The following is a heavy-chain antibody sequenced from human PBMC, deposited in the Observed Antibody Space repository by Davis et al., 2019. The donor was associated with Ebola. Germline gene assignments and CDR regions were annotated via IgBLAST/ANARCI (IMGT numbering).Heavy chain of an antibody. J-gene: IGHJ5*02. D-gene: IGHD3-10*01. CDR2: IYHSGST. Sequence: SETLSLTCAVSGGSISSSNWWSWVRQPPGKGLEWIGEIYHSGSTNYNPSLKSRVTISVDKSKNQFSLKLSSVTAADTAVYYCARDRVLLWFRESSGWFDPWGQGTLVTVSS. V-gene: IGHV4-4*02. CDR1: GGSISSSNW. CDR3: ARDRVLLWFRESSGWFDP.